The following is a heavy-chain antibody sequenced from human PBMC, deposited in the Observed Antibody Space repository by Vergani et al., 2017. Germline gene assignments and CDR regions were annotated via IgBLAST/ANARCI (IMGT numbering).Heavy chain of an antibody. Sequence: EVHLLESGGGLVQPGGSLRLSCAASGFTFSSYAMSWVRQAPGKGLEWVSAISGSGGSTYYADSVKGRFTISRDNSKNTLYLQMNSLRAEDTAVYYCAKEAAALPIYYSYGMDVWGQGTTVTVSS. CDR2: ISGSGGST. V-gene: IGHV3-23*01. D-gene: IGHD2-15*01. J-gene: IGHJ6*02. CDR3: AKEAAALPIYYSYGMDV. CDR1: GFTFSSYA.